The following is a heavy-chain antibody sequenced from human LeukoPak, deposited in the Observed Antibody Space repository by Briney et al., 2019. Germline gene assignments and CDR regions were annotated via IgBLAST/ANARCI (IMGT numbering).Heavy chain of an antibody. J-gene: IGHJ4*02. CDR3: TTGRAYYYDSSAY. Sequence: GGSLRLSCAASGFTFSSYSMNWVCQAPGKGLEWVGRIKRKTAGETPDYAAPVKGRFTISRDDSKNTLYLQMNSLKTEDTAVYYCTTGRAYYYDSSAYWGQGTLVTVSS. CDR2: IKRKTAGETP. CDR1: GFTFSSYS. V-gene: IGHV3-15*01. D-gene: IGHD3-22*01.